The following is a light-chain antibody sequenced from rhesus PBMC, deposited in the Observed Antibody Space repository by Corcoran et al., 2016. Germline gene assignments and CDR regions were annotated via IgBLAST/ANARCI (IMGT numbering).Light chain of an antibody. V-gene: IGKV1S12*01. Sequence: DIQMTQSPSASSASVGDRVTISCRASQNIYSDLAWYQQKPGKAPKLLIYAASSLQSGIPSRFSGSGSGTDFTLTISSLQPEDSAAYSCQHYYDNPRTFSQGTKVEIK. CDR2: AAS. CDR3: QHYYDNPRT. J-gene: IGKJ1*01. CDR1: QNIYSD.